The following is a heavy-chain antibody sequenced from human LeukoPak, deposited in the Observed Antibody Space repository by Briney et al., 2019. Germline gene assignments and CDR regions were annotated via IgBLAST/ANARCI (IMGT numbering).Heavy chain of an antibody. D-gene: IGHD6-6*01. J-gene: IGHJ4*02. CDR3: AKDQKEAARPEYYFDY. CDR2: IRYDGSNK. V-gene: IGHV3-33*06. CDR1: GFTFSSYG. Sequence: GRSLRLSCAASGFTFSSYGIHWVRQAPGKGLEWVAVIRYDGSNKYYADSVKGRFTISRDNSKNTLYLQMNSLRAEDTAVYYSAKDQKEAARPEYYFDYWGQGTLVTVSS.